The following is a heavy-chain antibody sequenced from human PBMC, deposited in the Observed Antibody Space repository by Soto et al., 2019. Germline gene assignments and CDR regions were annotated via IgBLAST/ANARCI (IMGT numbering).Heavy chain of an antibody. CDR2: IIPIFGTA. Sequence: ASVKVSCTASGGTFSSYAISWVRQAPGQGLEWMGGIIPIFGTANYAQKFQGRVTITADESTSTAYMELRSLRSDDTAVYYCARVDSDSSGYYYRLILDADPYYFDYWGQGTLVTVSS. J-gene: IGHJ4*02. V-gene: IGHV1-69*13. CDR1: GGTFSSYA. CDR3: ARVDSDSSGYYYRLILDADPYYFDY. D-gene: IGHD3-22*01.